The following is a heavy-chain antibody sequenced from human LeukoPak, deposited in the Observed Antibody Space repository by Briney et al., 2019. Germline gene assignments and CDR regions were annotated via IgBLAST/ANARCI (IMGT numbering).Heavy chain of an antibody. CDR1: GGSISSGDYY. CDR2: IYDSGST. D-gene: IGHD6-19*01. Sequence: SQTLSLTCTVSGGSISSGDYYWSWIRQPPGKGLEWIGSIYDSGSTYYNPSLKSRVTISVDTSKNQFSLKLSSVTAADTAVYYSARAYSSGWYEDYFDYWGQGTLVTVSS. CDR3: ARAYSSGWYEDYFDY. J-gene: IGHJ4*02. V-gene: IGHV4-30-4*01.